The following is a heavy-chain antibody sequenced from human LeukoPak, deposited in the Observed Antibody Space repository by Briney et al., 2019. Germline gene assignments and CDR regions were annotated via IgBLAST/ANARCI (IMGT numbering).Heavy chain of an antibody. J-gene: IGHJ4*02. Sequence: PGGSLRLSCAASGFTFSSYGMHWVRQAPGKGLEWVAVISYDGSNKYYADSVKGRFTISRDNSKNTLYLQMNSLRAEDTAVYYCAKDYLYYYGSGSYYKPPDYWGQGTLVTVSS. D-gene: IGHD3-10*01. CDR3: AKDYLYYYGSGSYYKPPDY. V-gene: IGHV3-30*18. CDR1: GFTFSSYG. CDR2: ISYDGSNK.